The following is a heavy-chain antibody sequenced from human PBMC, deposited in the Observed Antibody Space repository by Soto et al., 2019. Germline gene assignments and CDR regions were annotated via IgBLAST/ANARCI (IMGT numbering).Heavy chain of an antibody. V-gene: IGHV3-30*04. CDR3: ARDLQAGTDNVNWFAP. J-gene: IGHJ5*02. CDR1: GFSISRSA. D-gene: IGHD1-1*01. CDR2: IAYDGSNR. Sequence: QVQLVESGGGVVQPGRSLRLSCAASGFSISRSAMHWVRQAPGKGLEWVAVIAYDGSNRWYAVSAKGRFTISRDNSKNTVYLQMSSLRGEDTAVYYCARDLQAGTDNVNWFAPWGQGTLVTVSS.